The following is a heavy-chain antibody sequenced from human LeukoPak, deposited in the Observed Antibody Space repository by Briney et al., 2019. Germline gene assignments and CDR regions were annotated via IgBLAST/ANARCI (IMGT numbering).Heavy chain of an antibody. V-gene: IGHV3-23*01. CDR2: ISGSGGST. CDR3: ATQPDFWSGYSDDY. CDR1: GFTFSSYA. Sequence: GGSLRLSCAASGFTFSSYAMSWVRQAPGKGLEWVSAISGSGGSTYYADSVKGRFTISRDNSKHTLYLQMNSLRAEDTAVYYCATQPDFWSGYSDDYWGQGTLVTVSS. D-gene: IGHD3-3*01. J-gene: IGHJ4*02.